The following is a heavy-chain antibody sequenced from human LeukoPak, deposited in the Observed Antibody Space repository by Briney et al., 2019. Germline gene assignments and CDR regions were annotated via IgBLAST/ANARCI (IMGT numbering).Heavy chain of an antibody. CDR2: MTHSGST. CDR3: ARRTFGGVIKY. D-gene: IGHD3-16*02. CDR1: GFTFSSYA. Sequence: GSLRLSCAASGFTFSSYAMSWIRQPPGKGLEWIGEMTHSGSTNYNPSLKSRVTISVDTSKNQFSLKLSSVTVADTAVYYCARRTFGGVIKYWGQGILVTVSS. J-gene: IGHJ4*02. V-gene: IGHV4-34*01.